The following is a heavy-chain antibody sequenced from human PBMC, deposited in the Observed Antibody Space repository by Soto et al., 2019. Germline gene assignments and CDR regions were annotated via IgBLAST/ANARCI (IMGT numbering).Heavy chain of an antibody. Sequence: QVQLVQSGAEVKKPGASVKVSCKASGYTFTSYYMHWVRQAPGQGFEWMGIINPSGGSTSYAQKLQGRVTMTRDPSTSTGYMDLSSLRSEDPAVYYCARDPSDLWSGCHYLGQGTLVTVSS. D-gene: IGHD3-3*01. J-gene: IGHJ4*02. CDR2: INPSGGST. V-gene: IGHV1-46*01. CDR1: GYTFTSYY. CDR3: ARDPSDLWSGCHY.